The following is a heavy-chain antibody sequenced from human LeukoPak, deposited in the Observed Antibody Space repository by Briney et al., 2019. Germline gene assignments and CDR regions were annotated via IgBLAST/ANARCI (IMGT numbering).Heavy chain of an antibody. J-gene: IGHJ3*02. Sequence: GGSLRLSCAASGFTFTSYSMHWVRQAPGKGLEWVAFISPDGSIGNYADSVKGRFTISRDNSKNTVYLQINSLRPEGTALYHCAKDDHYDTSGHGWVFDIWGQGTVVTVSS. CDR2: ISPDGSIG. V-gene: IGHV3-30*18. CDR3: AKDDHYDTSGHGWVFDI. CDR1: GFTFTSYS. D-gene: IGHD3-22*01.